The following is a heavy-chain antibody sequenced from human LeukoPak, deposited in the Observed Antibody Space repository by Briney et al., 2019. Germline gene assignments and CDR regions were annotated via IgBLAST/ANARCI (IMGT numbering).Heavy chain of an antibody. J-gene: IGHJ4*02. Sequence: GGSLRLSCAASGFTFSSYAMSWVRQAPGKGLEWVSAISGSGGSTYYADSVKGRFTISRDNSKNTLYLQMNSLRDEDTAVYYCARTISSTSWGLDYWGQGTLVTVSS. V-gene: IGHV3-23*01. D-gene: IGHD2-2*01. CDR1: GFTFSSYA. CDR2: ISGSGGST. CDR3: ARTISSTSWGLDY.